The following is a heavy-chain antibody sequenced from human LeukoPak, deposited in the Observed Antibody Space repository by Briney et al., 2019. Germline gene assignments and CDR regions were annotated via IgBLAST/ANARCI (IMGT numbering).Heavy chain of an antibody. CDR2: IYPGDSDT. J-gene: IGHJ4*02. D-gene: IGHD3-3*01. CDR1: GYSFTSYW. CDR3: ARHKGDYDFWSGPIGDY. V-gene: IGHV5-51*01. Sequence: GESLKISCKGSGYSFTSYWIGWVRQMPGKGLEWMGIIYPGDSDTRYSPSLQGQVTISADKSISTAYLQWSSLKASHTAMYYCARHKGDYDFWSGPIGDYWGQGTLVTVSS.